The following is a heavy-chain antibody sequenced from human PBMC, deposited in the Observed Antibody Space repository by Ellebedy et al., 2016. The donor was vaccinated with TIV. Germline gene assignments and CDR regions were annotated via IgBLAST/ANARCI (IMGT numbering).Heavy chain of an antibody. D-gene: IGHD2-21*01. Sequence: GESLKISCEASGIIVSDYFMSWVRQAPGKGLEWVAVLYRDGGTNYTDSVTGRFTISGDDSRNTLWLQMNSLTAEDTAVYYCARDPGGGGDFGDNWFDPWGQGTLVTVSS. V-gene: IGHV3-66*01. CDR2: LYRDGGT. CDR3: ARDPGGGGDFGDNWFDP. J-gene: IGHJ5*02. CDR1: GIIVSDYF.